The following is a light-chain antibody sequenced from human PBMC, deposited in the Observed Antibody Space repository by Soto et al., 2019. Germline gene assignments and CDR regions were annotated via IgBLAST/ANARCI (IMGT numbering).Light chain of an antibody. CDR1: QGISSY. CDR3: QHRNSYPLT. V-gene: IGKV1-9*01. Sequence: DIQLTQSPSFLSASVGDRVTITCRASQGISSYLAWYQQKPGKAPKLLIYAASTVQSGVPSRFSGSGSGTEFTLTISSLQPEDFATYYCQHRNSYPLTFGGGTKVGIK. J-gene: IGKJ4*01. CDR2: AAS.